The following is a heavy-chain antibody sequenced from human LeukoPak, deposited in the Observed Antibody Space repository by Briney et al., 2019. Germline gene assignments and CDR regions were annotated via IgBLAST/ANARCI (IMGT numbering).Heavy chain of an antibody. CDR1: GFTFSSYA. D-gene: IGHD3-3*01. CDR3: AKEEVIIQILDY. CDR2: ISYDGSNK. V-gene: IGHV3-30-3*01. J-gene: IGHJ4*02. Sequence: PGGSLRLSCAASGFTFSSYAMHWVRQAPGKGLEWVAVISYDGSNKYYADSVKGRFTISRDNSKNTLYLQMNSLRAEDTAVYYCAKEEVIIQILDYWGQGTLVTVSS.